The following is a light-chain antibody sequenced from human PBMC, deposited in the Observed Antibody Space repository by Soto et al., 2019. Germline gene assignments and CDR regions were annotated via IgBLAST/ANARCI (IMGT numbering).Light chain of an antibody. CDR3: QHYNSYSGA. J-gene: IGKJ1*01. CDR2: KAS. Sequence: DIQMTQSPSTLSGSVGDRVTITCRASQTISSWLAWYQQKPGKAPKLLIYKASTLKSGVLSRFSGSGSGTEFTLTISSLQPDDFATYYCQHYNSYSGAFGQGTKVELK. CDR1: QTISSW. V-gene: IGKV1-5*03.